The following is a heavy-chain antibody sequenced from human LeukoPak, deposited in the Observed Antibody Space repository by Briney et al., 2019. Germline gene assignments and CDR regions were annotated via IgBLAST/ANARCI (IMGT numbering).Heavy chain of an antibody. V-gene: IGHV1-24*01. J-gene: IGHJ3*02. D-gene: IGHD3-3*01. Sequence: ASVKVSCKVSGYTLTELSMHWVRQAPGKGLEWMGGFDPEDGETIYAQKFQGRVTMTEDTSTDTAYMELSSLRSEDTAVYYCATQGAQRITIFGVVINPDAFDIWGQGTMVTVSS. CDR2: FDPEDGET. CDR3: ATQGAQRITIFGVVINPDAFDI. CDR1: GYTLTELS.